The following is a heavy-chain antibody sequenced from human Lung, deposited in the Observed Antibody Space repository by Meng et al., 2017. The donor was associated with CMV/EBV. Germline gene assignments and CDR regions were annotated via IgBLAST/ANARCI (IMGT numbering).Heavy chain of an antibody. J-gene: IGHJ6*02. D-gene: IGHD2-2*01. Sequence: SVKVSCKASGGTFSNYIISWVRQAPGQGLEWMGRIVPILGMANYAQIFQGRVTITADKSTSTAYMELSSLRFEDTAVYYCASGAAPAATQGYYYGMDVWGQGTKVTVSS. CDR3: ASGAAPAATQGYYYGMDV. CDR2: IVPILGMA. CDR1: GGTFSNYI. V-gene: IGHV1-69*02.